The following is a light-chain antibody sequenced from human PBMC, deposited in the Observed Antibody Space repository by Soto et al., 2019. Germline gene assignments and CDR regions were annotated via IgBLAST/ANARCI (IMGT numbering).Light chain of an antibody. CDR1: ISNIGSNT. CDR3: AAWDDSLNGVV. CDR2: GNN. V-gene: IGLV1-44*01. J-gene: IGLJ2*01. Sequence: QAVVTQPPSASGTPGQRVTISCSGSISNIGSNTVNWYQQLPGTAPKLLIYGNNQRPSGVPDRISGAKSGTSVSLAISGLQSDDEADYYCAAWDDSLNGVVFGGGTKLTVL.